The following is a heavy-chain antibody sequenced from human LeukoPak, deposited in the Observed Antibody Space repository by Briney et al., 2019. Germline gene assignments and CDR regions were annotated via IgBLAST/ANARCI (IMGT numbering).Heavy chain of an antibody. CDR1: GFTFDNYT. V-gene: IGHV3-43*01. D-gene: IGHD1-1*01. Sequence: GGSLRLSCAASGFTFDNYTMHWVRQAPGKGLEWVSLISWDGGSTFYADSVKGRFTISRDNSKNSLYLQMSSLRTEDTALYYCVKDLVGRGEPTNWYPFAYWGQGTLVTVSS. J-gene: IGHJ4*02. CDR3: VKDLVGRGEPTNWYPFAY. CDR2: ISWDGGST.